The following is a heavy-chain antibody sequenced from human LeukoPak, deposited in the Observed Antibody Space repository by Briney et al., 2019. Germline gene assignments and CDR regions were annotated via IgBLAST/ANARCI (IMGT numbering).Heavy chain of an antibody. CDR3: ARARWQQRYFDY. CDR2: TIPIFGTA. CDR1: GGTFSSYA. V-gene: IGHV1-69*05. Sequence: ASVKVSCKASGGTFSSYAISWVRQAPGQGLEWMGGTIPIFGTANYAQKFQGRVTITTDESTSTAYMELSSLRSEDTAVYYCARARWQQRYFDYWGQGTLVTVSS. J-gene: IGHJ4*02. D-gene: IGHD6-13*01.